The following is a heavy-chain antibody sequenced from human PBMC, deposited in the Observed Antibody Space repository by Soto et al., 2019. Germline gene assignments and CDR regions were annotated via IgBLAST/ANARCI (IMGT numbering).Heavy chain of an antibody. CDR1: GGTFSSYA. V-gene: IGHV1-69*13. CDR2: IIPIFGTA. CDR3: ARVITGTTTYYYYGMDV. D-gene: IGHD1-7*01. J-gene: IGHJ6*02. Sequence: ASVKVSCKASGGTFSSYAISWVRQAPGQGLEWMGGIIPIFGTANYAQKFQGRVTITADESTSTAYMELSSLRSEDTAVYYCARVITGTTTYYYYGMDVWGQGTTVTVSS.